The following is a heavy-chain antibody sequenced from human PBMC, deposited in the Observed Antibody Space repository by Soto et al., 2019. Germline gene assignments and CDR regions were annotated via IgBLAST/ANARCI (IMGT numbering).Heavy chain of an antibody. Sequence: SLTGTLSGSSITSGYYLGCSRHHQGKGLEWIGSIHHSGSTYYNPSLKSRVTISVDTSKNHFSLKLSSVTAADTALYYCARARYCSGSSCSLDNCFEPWGQGTLVTVS. D-gene: IGHD2-15*01. V-gene: IGHV4-38-2*02. CDR2: IHHSGST. CDR1: GSSITSGYY. J-gene: IGHJ5*02. CDR3: ARARYCSGSSCSLDNCFEP.